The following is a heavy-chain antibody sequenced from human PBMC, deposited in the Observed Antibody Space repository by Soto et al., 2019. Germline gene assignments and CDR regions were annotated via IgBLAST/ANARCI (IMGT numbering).Heavy chain of an antibody. CDR3: ARHCSGGSCYSPYGMDV. V-gene: IGHV5-10-1*01. D-gene: IGHD2-15*01. CDR2: IDPSDSYT. CDR1: GYSFTSYW. J-gene: IGHJ6*02. Sequence: GESLKISCKGSGYSFTSYWISWVRQMPGKGLEWMGRIDPSDSYTNYSPSFQGHVTISADKSISTAYLQWSSLKASDTAMYYCARHCSGGSCYSPYGMDVWGQGTTVTVSS.